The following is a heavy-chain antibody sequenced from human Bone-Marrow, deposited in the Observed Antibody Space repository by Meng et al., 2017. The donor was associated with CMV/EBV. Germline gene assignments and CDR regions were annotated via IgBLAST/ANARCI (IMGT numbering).Heavy chain of an antibody. J-gene: IGHJ5*02. CDR1: CYD. D-gene: IGHD2-2*01. CDR3: ARAPVCSSTSCYRGVGDWFDP. V-gene: IGHV4-31*02. Sequence: CYDWSWIRQHPGKGLEWIGYIYYSGGTYYNPSLKSRVTISVDTSKNQFSLKLSSVTAADTAVYYCARAPVCSSTSCYRGVGDWFDPWGQGTLVTVSS. CDR2: IYYSGGT.